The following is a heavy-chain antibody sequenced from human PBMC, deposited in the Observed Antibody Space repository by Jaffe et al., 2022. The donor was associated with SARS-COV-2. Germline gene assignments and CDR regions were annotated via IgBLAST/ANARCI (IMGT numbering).Heavy chain of an antibody. CDR1: GFTFSSYW. V-gene: IGHV3-7*01. Sequence: EVQLVESGGGLVQPGGSLRLSCAASGFTFSSYWMSWVRQAPGKGLEWVANIKQDGSEKYYVDSVKGRFTISRDNAKNSLYLQMNSLRAEDTAVYYCARHRGIAAAVGAFDIWGQGTMVTVSS. CDR3: ARHRGIAAAVGAFDI. D-gene: IGHD6-13*01. CDR2: IKQDGSEK. J-gene: IGHJ3*02.